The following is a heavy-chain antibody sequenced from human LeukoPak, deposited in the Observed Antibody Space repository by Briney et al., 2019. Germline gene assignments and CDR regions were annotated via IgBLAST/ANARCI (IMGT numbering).Heavy chain of an antibody. D-gene: IGHD3-9*01. CDR2: ISYDGSNK. J-gene: IGHJ4*02. CDR1: GFTFSSYA. Sequence: PGGSLRLSCAASGFTFSSYAMHWVRQAPGKGLEWVAVISYDGSNKYYADSVKGRFTISRDNSKNTLYLQMNSLRAEDTAVYYCARDHYDILTGYPPGGYWGQGTLVTVSS. V-gene: IGHV3-30*04. CDR3: ARDHYDILTGYPPGGY.